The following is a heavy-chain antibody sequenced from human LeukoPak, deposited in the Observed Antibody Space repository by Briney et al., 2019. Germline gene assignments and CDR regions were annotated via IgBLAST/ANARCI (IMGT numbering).Heavy chain of an antibody. CDR2: IYPGDSDT. V-gene: IGHV5-51*01. D-gene: IGHD6-13*01. Sequence: GESVKISCKGSGYSFTTYWIGWVRQMPGKGLEWMGIIYPGDSDTRYSPSFQGQVTISADKSISTAYLQWSSLKASDTAMYYCASQSAAGVYYYYGMDVWGQGTTVTVSS. CDR1: GYSFTTYW. CDR3: ASQSAAGVYYYYGMDV. J-gene: IGHJ6*02.